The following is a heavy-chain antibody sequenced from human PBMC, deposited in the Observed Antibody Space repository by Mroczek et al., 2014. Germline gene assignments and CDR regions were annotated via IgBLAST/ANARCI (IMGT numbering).Heavy chain of an antibody. CDR3: ARGPRVLLWFGELFDY. Sequence: QVQLQQWGAGLLKPSETLSLTCAVYGGSFSGYYWSWIRQPPGKGLEWIGEINHSGSTNYNPSLKSRVTISVDTSKNQFSLKLSSVTAADTAVYYCARGPRVLLWFGELFDYWGQGTLVTVSS. J-gene: IGHJ4*02. CDR2: INHSGST. V-gene: IGHV4-34*01. CDR1: GGSFSGYY. D-gene: IGHD3-10*01.